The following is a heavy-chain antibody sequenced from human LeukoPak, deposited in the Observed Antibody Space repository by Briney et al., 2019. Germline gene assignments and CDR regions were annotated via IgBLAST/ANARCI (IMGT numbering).Heavy chain of an antibody. CDR2: VSYGGINK. CDR1: GFTFSSYA. Sequence: GGSLRLSCAASGFTFSSYALHWVRQAPGKGLEWVAVVSYGGINKYYTDSVKGRFTISRDNSKNTLYLQMDTLRPEDTAVYYCARDLSSYGSRSYPFDCWGQGTLVTVSS. CDR3: ARDLSSYGSRSYPFDC. V-gene: IGHV3-30-3*01. D-gene: IGHD3-10*01. J-gene: IGHJ4*02.